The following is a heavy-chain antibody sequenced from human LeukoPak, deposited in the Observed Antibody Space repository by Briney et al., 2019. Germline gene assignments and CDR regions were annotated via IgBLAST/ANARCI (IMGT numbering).Heavy chain of an antibody. V-gene: IGHV4-4*07. Sequence: SETLSLTCTVSGGSISSHYWSWIRQTAGKGLEWIGRLYTSGGTNYNPSLKSRVTMSVDTSKNQFSLRLSSVTAADTAVYYCARVQGFSYTYDWFDPWGQGTLVTVSS. CDR3: ARVQGFSYTYDWFDP. CDR1: GGSISSHY. CDR2: LYTSGGT. D-gene: IGHD3-16*01. J-gene: IGHJ5*02.